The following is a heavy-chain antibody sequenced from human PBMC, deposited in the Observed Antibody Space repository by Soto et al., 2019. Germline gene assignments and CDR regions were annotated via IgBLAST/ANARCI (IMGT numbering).Heavy chain of an antibody. Sequence: PGGSLRLSCAASGFTFSSYGMHWVRQAPGKGLEWVAGILGSGGTYHTDSVKGRFTISKDNSLSTLYLQMDFLRADDTAVYYCAKDAVYGDGFWLPESWGQGTLVTVSS. CDR2: ILGSGGT. J-gene: IGHJ5*02. CDR1: GFTFSSYG. CDR3: AKDAVYGDGFWLPES. V-gene: IGHV3-23*01. D-gene: IGHD4-17*01.